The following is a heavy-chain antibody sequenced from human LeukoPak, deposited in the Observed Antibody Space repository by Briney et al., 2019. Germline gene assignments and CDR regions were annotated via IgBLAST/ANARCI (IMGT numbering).Heavy chain of an antibody. CDR3: ARDGGYSNYGHYYYGMDV. J-gene: IGHJ6*02. V-gene: IGHV1-18*01. D-gene: IGHD4-11*01. CDR2: ISAYNGNT. CDR1: GYTFTSYG. Sequence: RASVKVSCKASGYTFTSYGISWVRQAPGQGLEWMGWISAYNGNTNYAQKLQGRVTMTTDTSTSTAYMELRSLRSEDTAVYYCARDGGYSNYGHYYYGMDVWGQGTTVTVSS.